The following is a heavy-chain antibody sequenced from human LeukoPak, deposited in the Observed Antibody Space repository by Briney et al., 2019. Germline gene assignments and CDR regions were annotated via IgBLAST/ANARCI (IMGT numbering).Heavy chain of an antibody. CDR2: ISGSGGST. Sequence: GGSLRLSCGASGFTFSSYAMSWVRQAPGKGLEWVSVISGSGGSTYYADSVKGRCTISRDNSKNTLYLQMNSLRVEDTAVYYCARWVATAADIDYWGQGTLVTVSS. J-gene: IGHJ4*02. CDR1: GFTFSSYA. CDR3: ARWVATAADIDY. D-gene: IGHD2-15*01. V-gene: IGHV3-23*01.